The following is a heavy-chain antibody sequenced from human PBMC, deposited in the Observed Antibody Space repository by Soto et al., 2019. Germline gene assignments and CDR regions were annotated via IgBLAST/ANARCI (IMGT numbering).Heavy chain of an antibody. CDR2: TYYRTKWYN. D-gene: IGHD6-6*01. V-gene: IGHV6-1*01. J-gene: IGHJ3*02. CDR3: ARETRELVRIADSFDI. Sequence: SQTLSLTCAISGDSVSSNSDAWNWIRQSPSRGLEWLGRTYYRTKWYNDYAVSVKSRITINPDTSKNQFSLQLNSVTPEDTAVYSCARETRELVRIADSFDIWGQGTMVTVSS. CDR1: GDSVSSNSDA.